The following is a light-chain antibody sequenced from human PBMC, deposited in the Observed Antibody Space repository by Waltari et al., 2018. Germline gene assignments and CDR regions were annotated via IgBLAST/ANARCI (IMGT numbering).Light chain of an antibody. CDR3: LSYDRSLRGSV. V-gene: IGLV1-40*01. Sequence: QSVLTPPPSVSWAPGQRAPTSRTRSASNIRAGDAVHSYQHPPGTAPTLLIYDYNNRPSGVPDRFSASKSGTSASLAITGLQAEDEADYYCLSYDRSLRGSVFGGGTKLTVL. CDR2: DYN. J-gene: IGLJ2*01. CDR1: ASNIRAGDA.